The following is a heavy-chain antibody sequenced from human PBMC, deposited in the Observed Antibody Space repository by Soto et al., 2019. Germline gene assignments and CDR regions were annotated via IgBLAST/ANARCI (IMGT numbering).Heavy chain of an antibody. Sequence: GSLRLSCAASGFTFSSYAMSWVRQAPGKGLEWVAAISGSGGSTYYADSVKGRFTISRDNSKNTLYLQMNSLRAEDTAVYYCAKVLTDNWNYYFDYWGQGTLVTVSS. D-gene: IGHD1-7*01. CDR2: ISGSGGST. J-gene: IGHJ4*02. CDR3: AKVLTDNWNYYFDY. CDR1: GFTFSSYA. V-gene: IGHV3-23*01.